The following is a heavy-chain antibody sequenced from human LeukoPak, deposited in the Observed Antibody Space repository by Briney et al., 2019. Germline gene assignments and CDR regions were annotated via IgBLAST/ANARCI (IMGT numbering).Heavy chain of an antibody. D-gene: IGHD3-10*01. J-gene: IGHJ6*02. CDR1: GFTFTSYD. CDR3: ARGPTLVRGVIMPDSVGVMDV. V-gene: IGHV1-8*01. Sequence: EASVKVSCKASGFTFTSYDINWVRQAPGQGLEWMGWMTPNSGNTRYAQKVQGRITMTRHTSISTAYMELSSLRSEDTAVYYCARGPTLVRGVIMPDSVGVMDVGGQGTTVTVPS. CDR2: MTPNSGNT.